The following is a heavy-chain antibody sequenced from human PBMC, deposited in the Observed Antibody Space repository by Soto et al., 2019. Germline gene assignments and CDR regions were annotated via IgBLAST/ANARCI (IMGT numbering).Heavy chain of an antibody. CDR3: ASQDGHNSGHLRRSEY. D-gene: IGHD1-26*01. V-gene: IGHV3-23*01. CDR1: GFTLSNSA. Sequence: EVQLLESGGGLVQPGGSLRLSCAVSGFTLSNSAMTWVRQAPGKGLEWVSTITPSGASTYYADSVKGRFTVSRDTSKNTLYLQMNSLRGEDTAVYYWASQDGHNSGHLRRSEYWGQGTLVTVSS. CDR2: ITPSGAST. J-gene: IGHJ4*02.